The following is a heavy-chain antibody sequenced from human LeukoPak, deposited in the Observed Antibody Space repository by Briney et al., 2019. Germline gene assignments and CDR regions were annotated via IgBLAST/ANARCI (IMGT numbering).Heavy chain of an antibody. Sequence: ASVKVSCKASGGTFSSYAISWVRQAPGQGLEWMGGIIPIFGTANYAQKFQGRVTITADKSTSTAYMELSSLRSEDTAVYYCARASGSGPLPDYWGQGTLVTVSS. CDR3: ARASGSGPLPDY. CDR1: GGTFSSYA. V-gene: IGHV1-69*06. CDR2: IIPIFGTA. D-gene: IGHD2-15*01. J-gene: IGHJ4*02.